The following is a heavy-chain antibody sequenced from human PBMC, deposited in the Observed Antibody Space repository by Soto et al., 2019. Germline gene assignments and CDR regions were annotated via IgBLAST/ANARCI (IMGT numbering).Heavy chain of an antibody. CDR3: VEGWNDF. V-gene: IGHV3-15*01. D-gene: IGHD1-1*01. J-gene: IGHJ4*02. CDR1: RFMFSSAW. CDR2: IKAKIDGETT. Sequence: EVYLVESGGDLVEPGGSLRLSCEASRFMFSSAWMSWVRQAPGKGLEWVGRIKAKIDGETTDYAEFVQGRFIISRDDSKNTVFLEMNKLKTEDTAVYFCVEGWNDFWGQGTLVTVSS.